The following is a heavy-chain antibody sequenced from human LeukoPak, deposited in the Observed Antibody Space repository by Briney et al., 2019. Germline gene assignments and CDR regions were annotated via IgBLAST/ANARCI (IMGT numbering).Heavy chain of an antibody. J-gene: IGHJ4*02. Sequence: GGSLRLSCAASGFTFSSYAMSWVRQAPGKGLEWVSAISGSGGSTYYEDSVKGRFTISRDNSKNTLYLQMNSLRAEDTAVYFCARECLLPERCFEYWGQGTLVTVSS. CDR2: ISGSGGST. V-gene: IGHV3-23*01. CDR3: ARECLLPERCFEY. CDR1: GFTFSSYA. D-gene: IGHD2-21*02.